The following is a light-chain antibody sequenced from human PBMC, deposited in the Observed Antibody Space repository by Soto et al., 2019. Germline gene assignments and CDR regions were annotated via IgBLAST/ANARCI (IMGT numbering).Light chain of an antibody. CDR2: KAS. CDR1: QTISSW. V-gene: IGKV1-5*03. J-gene: IGKJ1*01. Sequence: DVQVSASASTLFTFLGDTLTITCRASQTISSWLDWYQQKPGKAPKLLIYKASTLKSGVPSRFSGSGSGTEFTLTISSLQPDDFATYYCQHYNSYSEAFGQGTKVDI. CDR3: QHYNSYSEA.